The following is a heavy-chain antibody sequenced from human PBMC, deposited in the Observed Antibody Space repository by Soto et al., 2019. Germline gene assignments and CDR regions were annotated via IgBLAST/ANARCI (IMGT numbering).Heavy chain of an antibody. D-gene: IGHD1-26*01. CDR1: GYTFTGYY. J-gene: IGHJ5*01. V-gene: IGHV1-2*02. CDR2: INPNSGGT. CDR3: ARDGHVGATPEDWFDP. Sequence: GCSVKVSFKASGYTFTGYYMHGLRQAPGQGGEWVGWINPNSGGTNYAQKFQGRVTMTRDTSISTAYMELSRLRSDDTAVYYCARDGHVGATPEDWFDPWGQGTLVTVSS.